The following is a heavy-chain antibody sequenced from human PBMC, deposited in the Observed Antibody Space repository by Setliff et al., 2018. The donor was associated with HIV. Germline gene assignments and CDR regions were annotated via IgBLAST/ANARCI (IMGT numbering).Heavy chain of an antibody. V-gene: IGHV4-4*07. D-gene: IGHD3-3*01. CDR3: ASPGRSGSLWGDFVS. J-gene: IGHJ4*02. CDR1: GYSISSGYY. Sequence: SETLSLTCAVSGYSISSGYYWGWIRQPAGKGLEWIGQIYTSGSTNYNPSLKSRVTISVHTSKSQFSLKLTSVTAADTAVYYCASPGRSGSLWGDFVSWGKGTLVTVSS. CDR2: IYTSGST.